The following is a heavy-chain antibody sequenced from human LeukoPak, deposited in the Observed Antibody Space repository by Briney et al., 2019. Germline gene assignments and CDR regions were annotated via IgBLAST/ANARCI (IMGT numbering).Heavy chain of an antibody. J-gene: IGHJ4*02. D-gene: IGHD3-9*01. V-gene: IGHV4-61*01. CDR3: ARGEDFERYYLAY. CDR2: IYYTGTT. CDR1: GYSISSGYY. Sequence: SETLSLTCTVSGYSISSGYYWGWIRQPPGKGLEWIGYIYYTGTTNYNPLFESRATISVDTSKNQSSLKLTSVTAADTAVYFCARGEDFERYYLAYWGQGTLVTVSS.